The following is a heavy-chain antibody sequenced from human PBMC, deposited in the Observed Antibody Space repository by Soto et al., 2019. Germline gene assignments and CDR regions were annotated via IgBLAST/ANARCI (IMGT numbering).Heavy chain of an antibody. CDR1: GYSFTSYW. CDR2: IDPSDSYA. Sequence: GESLKISCKGSGYSFTSYWISWVRQMPGKGLEWMGRIDPSDSYANYSPSFQGHVTISADKSISTAYLQWSSLKASDTAMYYCARRPLEYGDYVWAAYYGMDVWGQGTTVTVSS. J-gene: IGHJ6*02. V-gene: IGHV5-10-1*01. D-gene: IGHD4-17*01. CDR3: ARRPLEYGDYVWAAYYGMDV.